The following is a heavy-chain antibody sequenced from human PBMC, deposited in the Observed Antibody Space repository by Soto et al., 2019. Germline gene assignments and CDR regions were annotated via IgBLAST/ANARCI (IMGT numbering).Heavy chain of an antibody. CDR3: ARHRLGDYGSGSYQIYNWFDP. CDR2: VYYSGTP. CDR1: GGSISSSGYY. J-gene: IGHJ5*02. Sequence: SETLSLTCAVSGGSISSSGYYWGWIRQPPGKGLECIGSVYYSGTPYYNPSLKSRVSISVDTPKNHFSLRLSSVTAADTAVYYCARHRLGDYGSGSYQIYNWFDPWGQGTLVTVYS. V-gene: IGHV4-39*01. D-gene: IGHD3-10*01.